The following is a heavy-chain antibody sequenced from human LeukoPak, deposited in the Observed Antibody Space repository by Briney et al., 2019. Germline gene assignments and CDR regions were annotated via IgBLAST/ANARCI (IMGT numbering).Heavy chain of an antibody. Sequence: PGGSVTLSCAASGFTFSSYGVGWAPHAQGMGRVWLLVVSFRGTKTYYADSVKGRFTMSRDNSKNTLYLQMNSLRAEDTAVYYCARSGVVVAAGDYFDYWGQGTLVTVSS. CDR2: VSFRGTKT. J-gene: IGHJ4*02. CDR3: ARSGVVVAAGDYFDY. CDR1: GFTFSSYG. D-gene: IGHD2-15*01. V-gene: IGHV3-23*01.